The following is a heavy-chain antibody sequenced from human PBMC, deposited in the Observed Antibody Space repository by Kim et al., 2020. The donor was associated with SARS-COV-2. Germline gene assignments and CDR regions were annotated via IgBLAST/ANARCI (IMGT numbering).Heavy chain of an antibody. CDR2: IKSKTDGGTT. CDR3: TTDGIVVVPFQNYYYYSMDD. D-gene: IGHD2-2*01. V-gene: IGHV3-15*01. Sequence: GGSLRLSCAASGFTFSNAWMSWVRQAPGKGLEWVGRIKSKTDGGTTEYAAPVKGRFTISRDDSKNTLYLQMNSLKTEDTAVYYCTTDGIVVVPFQNYYYYSMDDWGQGTTVTVSS. CDR1: GFTFSNAW. J-gene: IGHJ6*02.